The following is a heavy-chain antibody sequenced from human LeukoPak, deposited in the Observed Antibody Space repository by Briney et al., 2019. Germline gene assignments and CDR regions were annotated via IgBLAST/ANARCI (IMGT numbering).Heavy chain of an antibody. J-gene: IGHJ4*02. D-gene: IGHD5/OR15-5a*01. CDR3: ARDHVYGGADY. V-gene: IGHV3-43*02. CDR2: TSGDGITT. Sequence: GGSLRLSCAASGFTFHNYAIHWVRQAPGKGLEWVSLTSGDGITTNFADSVKGRFTISRDNSKSSLFLQMNSLRTEDTALYYCARDHVYGGADYWGQGTLVTVSS. CDR1: GFTFHNYA.